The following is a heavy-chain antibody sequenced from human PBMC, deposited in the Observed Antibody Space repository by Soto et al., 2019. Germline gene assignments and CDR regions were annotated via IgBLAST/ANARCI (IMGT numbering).Heavy chain of an antibody. J-gene: IGHJ4*02. Sequence: GASVKVSCKASGYTFTSYAMHWVRQAPGQRLERMGWINAGNGNTKYSQKFQGRVTITRDTSASTAYMELSSLRSEDTAVDYCARSRPPLSVYYDILTGSLPPGPDYWGQGTLVTVSS. CDR1: GYTFTSYA. CDR2: INAGNGNT. V-gene: IGHV1-3*01. D-gene: IGHD3-9*01. CDR3: ARSRPPLSVYYDILTGSLPPGPDY.